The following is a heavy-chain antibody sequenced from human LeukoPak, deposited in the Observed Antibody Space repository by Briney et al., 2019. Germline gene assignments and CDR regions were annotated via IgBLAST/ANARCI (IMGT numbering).Heavy chain of an antibody. V-gene: IGHV1-46*01. CDR1: GYTFTSYY. Sequence: ASVKVSCKASGYTFTSYYMHWVRQAPGQGLEWMGIINPSGGSTSYAQKFQGRVTMTRDTSTSTVYMELSSLRSEDTAVYYCARDPPLVGATGGFDYWGQGTLVTVSS. CDR3: ARDPPLVGATGGFDY. J-gene: IGHJ4*02. CDR2: INPSGGST. D-gene: IGHD1-26*01.